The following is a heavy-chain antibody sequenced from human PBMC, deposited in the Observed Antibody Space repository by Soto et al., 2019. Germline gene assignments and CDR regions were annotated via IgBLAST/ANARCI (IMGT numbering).Heavy chain of an antibody. CDR3: AREPGVSSGWYVDY. CDR1: GFTFSSHS. D-gene: IGHD6-19*01. CDR2: ITSSSSYI. V-gene: IGHV3-21*01. Sequence: PGGSLRLSCAASGFTFSSHSMNWVRQAPGEGLEWVSSITSSSSYINYADSVKGRFTISIDNAETSLYLQMNSLRAEDTAVYYCAREPGVSSGWYVDYWGQGTLVTVSS. J-gene: IGHJ4*02.